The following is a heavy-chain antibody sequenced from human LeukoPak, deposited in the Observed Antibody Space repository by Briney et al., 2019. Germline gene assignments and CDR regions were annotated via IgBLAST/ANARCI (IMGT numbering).Heavy chain of an antibody. Sequence: GGSLRLSCAASGFTVSSNYMSWVRQAPGKGLEWVSVIYSGGSTYYADSVKGRFTISRDNSKNTLYLQMNSLRAEDTAVYYCARARHYYGSGNFDYWGQGTLVTVSS. CDR2: IYSGGST. CDR3: ARARHYYGSGNFDY. V-gene: IGHV3-53*01. J-gene: IGHJ4*02. CDR1: GFTVSSNY. D-gene: IGHD3-10*01.